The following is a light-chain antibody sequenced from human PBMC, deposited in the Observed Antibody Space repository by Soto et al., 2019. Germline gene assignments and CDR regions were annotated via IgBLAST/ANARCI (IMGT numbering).Light chain of an antibody. CDR2: LGS. V-gene: IGKV2-28*01. CDR1: QSLLHSNGYNY. CDR3: MQALQTPRT. Sequence: DIVMTQSPLSLPVTPGEPASISCRSSQSLLHSNGYNYLDWYLQKPGQSPQLLIYLGSNRASGVPDRFSGSGSGTDFTLKISRVEAEDVGVYYCMQALQTPRTCGQGPKVEIK. J-gene: IGKJ1*01.